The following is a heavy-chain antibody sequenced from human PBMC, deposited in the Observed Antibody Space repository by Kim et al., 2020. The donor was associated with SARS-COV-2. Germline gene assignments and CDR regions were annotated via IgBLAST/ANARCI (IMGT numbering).Heavy chain of an antibody. V-gene: IGHV4-38-2*02. CDR1: GYSISSGYY. J-gene: IGHJ6*01. CDR3: ARDGDTAMGKGDYYYGM. D-gene: IGHD5-18*01. Sequence: SETLSLTCTVSGYSISSGYYWGWIRQPPGKGLEWIGSIYHSGSTYYNPSLKSRVTISVDTSKNQFSLKLSSVTAADTAVYYCARDGDTAMGKGDYYYGM. CDR2: IYHSGST.